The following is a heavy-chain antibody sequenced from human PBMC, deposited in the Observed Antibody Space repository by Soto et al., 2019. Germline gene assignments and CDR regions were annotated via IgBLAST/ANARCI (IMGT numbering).Heavy chain of an antibody. CDR3: ARETRRPRMTTVNMVV. CDR1: GGSVSSGSYY. CDR2: IYYSGST. V-gene: IGHV4-61*01. Sequence: SETLSLTCTVSGGSVSSGSYYWSWIRQPPGKGLEWIGYIYYSGSTYYNPSLKSRVTISVDTSKNQFSLKLSSVTAADTAVYYCARETRRPRMTTVNMVVWGKGTTVTVSS. D-gene: IGHD4-4*01. J-gene: IGHJ6*03.